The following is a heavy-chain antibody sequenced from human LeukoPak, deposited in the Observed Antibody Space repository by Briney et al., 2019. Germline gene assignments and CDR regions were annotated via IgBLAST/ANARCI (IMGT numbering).Heavy chain of an antibody. D-gene: IGHD1-26*01. V-gene: IGHV3-64*01. CDR1: GFTFSSYA. J-gene: IGHJ4*02. Sequence: PGGSLRPSCAASGFTFSSYAMHWVRQAPGKGLEYVSAISSNGGSTYYANSVKGRFTISRDNSKNTLYLQMGSLRAEDMAVYYCARVSDGGSYFGYWGQGTLVTVSS. CDR2: ISSNGGST. CDR3: ARVSDGGSYFGY.